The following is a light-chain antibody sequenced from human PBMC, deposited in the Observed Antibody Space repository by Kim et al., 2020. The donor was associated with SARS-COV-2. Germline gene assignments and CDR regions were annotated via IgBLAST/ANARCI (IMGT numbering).Light chain of an antibody. V-gene: IGLV3-9*01. CDR3: QVWDSDTYL. CDR1: SFGRKN. J-gene: IGLJ1*01. Sequence: VTPSRTTSITCGGNSFGRKNLHWYQQKPGQAPVLVIFRDNNRPPGIPERFSASTPGNTATLTISDAQAGDEADYYCQVWDSDTYLFGSGTKVTVL. CDR2: RDN.